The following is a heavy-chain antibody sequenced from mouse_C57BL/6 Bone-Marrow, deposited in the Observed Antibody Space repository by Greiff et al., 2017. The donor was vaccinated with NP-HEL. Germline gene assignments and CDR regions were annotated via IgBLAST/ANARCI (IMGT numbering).Heavy chain of an antibody. Sequence: VQLQQSGAELVKPGASVEISCKASGYEFSHYWMNWVKQRPGKGLEWIGQIYPGDGDTNYNGKFKDKATLTADQSSSTAYMQLSRLTSEDSAFYFCARGAYWGQGTLVTVSA. CDR2: IYPGDGDT. V-gene: IGHV1-80*01. CDR1: GYEFSHYW. CDR3: ARGAY. J-gene: IGHJ3*01.